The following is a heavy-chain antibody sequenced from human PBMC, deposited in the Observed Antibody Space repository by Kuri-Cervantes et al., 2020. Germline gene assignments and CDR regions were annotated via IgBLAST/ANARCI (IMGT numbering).Heavy chain of an antibody. CDR2: IFYNGGT. CDR3: ARGEKTGSATIWFDP. V-gene: IGHV4-30-4*08. J-gene: IGHJ5*02. D-gene: IGHD1-1*01. Sequence: LRLSCTVSGDSISSSSYYWGWIRQPPGKGLEWIGYIFYNGGTYYNLSLKSRVTISLDTSKNQFSLKLSSVTAADTAEYYCARGEKTGSATIWFDPWGQGTLVTVSS. CDR1: GDSISSSSYY.